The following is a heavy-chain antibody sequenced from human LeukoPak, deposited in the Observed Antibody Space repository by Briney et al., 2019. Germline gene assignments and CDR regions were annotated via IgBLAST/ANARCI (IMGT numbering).Heavy chain of an antibody. Sequence: PSETLSLTCTVSGGSISSSSYYWGWPRQPPGKGLEWIGSIYYSGSTYYNPSLKSRVTISVDTSKNQFSLKLSSVTAADTAVYYCARTGYGSGSRYFDYWGQGTLVTVSS. D-gene: IGHD3-10*01. J-gene: IGHJ4*02. CDR2: IYYSGST. CDR3: ARTGYGSGSRYFDY. V-gene: IGHV4-39*01. CDR1: GGSISSSSYY.